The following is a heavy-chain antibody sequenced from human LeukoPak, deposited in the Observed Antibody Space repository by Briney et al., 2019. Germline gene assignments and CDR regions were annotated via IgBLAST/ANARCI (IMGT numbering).Heavy chain of an antibody. V-gene: IGHV4-59*01. J-gene: IGHJ6*03. CDR2: IYYSGST. CDR3: MRGSIAYYYMDV. Sequence: NPSETLSLTCTVSGGSISSYYWSWIRQPPGKGLEWIGNIYYSGSTNYNPSLKSRVTISVDTSKNQFSLKLSSVTAADTAVYYCMRGSIAYYYMDVWGKGTTVTISS. D-gene: IGHD3-22*01. CDR1: GGSISSYY.